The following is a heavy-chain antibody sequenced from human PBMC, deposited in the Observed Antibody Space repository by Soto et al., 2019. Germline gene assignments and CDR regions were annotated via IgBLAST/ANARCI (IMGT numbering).Heavy chain of an antibody. V-gene: IGHV2-70*13. J-gene: IGHJ6*02. D-gene: IGHD1-20*01. CDR1: GFSLSTSGMC. CDR2: IERDDDDK. Sequence: ESGPTLVNPTQTLALTCTFSGFSLSTSGMCVSWIRHSPGKALEWLELIERDDDDKYYSTSLKTSLTISKDTRKNQVVLTMANMEPADTATYYCARSIRGPRRFNGMDVWGQGTTVTVSS. CDR3: ARSIRGPRRFNGMDV.